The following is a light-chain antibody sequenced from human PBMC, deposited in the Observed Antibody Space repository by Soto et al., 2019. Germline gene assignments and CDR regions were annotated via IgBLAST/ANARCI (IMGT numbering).Light chain of an antibody. J-gene: IGLJ1*01. CDR1: SSDVGGYNY. CDR3: SSYAGTLYV. CDR2: EVF. Sequence: QSALTQPPSASRSPGQSVTISCTGTSSDVGGYNYVSWYQQHPGKAPKLMIYEVFKRPSGVPDRFSGSKSGNTASLTVSGLQTEDEADYYCSSYAGTLYVFGTGTKLTVL. V-gene: IGLV2-8*02.